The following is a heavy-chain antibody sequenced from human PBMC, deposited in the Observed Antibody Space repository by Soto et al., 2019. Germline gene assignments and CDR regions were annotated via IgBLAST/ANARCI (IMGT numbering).Heavy chain of an antibody. CDR3: AGWGEQDYNY. CDR1: GFAFSTYW. V-gene: IGHV3-7*03. Sequence: EVQLLGSGGGLVQPGGSLRLSCVGSGFAFSTYWLNWVRQAPGKGLEWVANINPDGNVGTYVVSVRGRFTTSRDNAMTSLSLQINSLRAVDTAVYFCAGWGEQDYNYWGQGIRVTVSS. D-gene: IGHD4-4*01. J-gene: IGHJ4*02. CDR2: INPDGNVG.